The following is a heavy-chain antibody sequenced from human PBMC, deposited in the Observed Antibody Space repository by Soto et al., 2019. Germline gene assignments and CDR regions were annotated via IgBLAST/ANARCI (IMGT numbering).Heavy chain of an antibody. CDR3: VREQKYFRVNGNWFDS. D-gene: IGHD2-2*01. V-gene: IGHV1-18*04. CDR1: GYTSADFG. CDR2: VSGNNGAS. J-gene: IGHJ5*01. Sequence: QVQLMQSGTEVKKPGASVTVSCKASGYTSADFGISWVRQAPGQGLEWMGWVSGNNGASNPAPKVQGRITMTLDTSTGVSYMALRSLRSDDTAIYYCVREQKYFRVNGNWFDSWGQGTLVSGSS.